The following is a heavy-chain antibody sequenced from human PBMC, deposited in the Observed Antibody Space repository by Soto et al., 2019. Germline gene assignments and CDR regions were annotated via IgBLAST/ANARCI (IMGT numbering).Heavy chain of an antibody. D-gene: IGHD3-22*01. V-gene: IGHV3-30*18. CDR1: GFTFSSYG. Sequence: QVQLVESGGGVVQPGRSLRLSCAASGFTFSSYGMHWVRQAPGKGLEWVAVISYDGSNKYYADSVKGRFTISRDNSKNTMYMQMNSLRAEDTAVYYCAKDLVPQLYYGSSGYYPTINDYWGQGTLVTVSS. CDR3: AKDLVPQLYYGSSGYYPTINDY. J-gene: IGHJ4*02. CDR2: ISYDGSNK.